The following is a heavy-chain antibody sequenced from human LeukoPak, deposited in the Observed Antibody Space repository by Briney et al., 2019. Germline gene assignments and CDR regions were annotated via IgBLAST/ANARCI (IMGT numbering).Heavy chain of an antibody. D-gene: IGHD2-2*01. V-gene: IGHV3-48*04. Sequence: GGSLRLSCAASGFTFSSYSMNWVRQAPGKGLEWVSYINKSSDRIYHADSVKGRFTISRDNAKNSLYLQMDSLRAEDTAVYYCARDLLNDEGSSYFFDQWGQGTLVTVSS. CDR1: GFTFSSYS. CDR2: INKSSDRI. CDR3: ARDLLNDEGSSYFFDQ. J-gene: IGHJ4*02.